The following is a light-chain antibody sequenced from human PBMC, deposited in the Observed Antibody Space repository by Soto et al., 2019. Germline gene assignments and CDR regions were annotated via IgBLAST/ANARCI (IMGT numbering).Light chain of an antibody. CDR3: QQYGSSSEIT. J-gene: IGKJ5*01. CDR1: QSVSSSY. V-gene: IGKV3-20*01. CDR2: GAS. Sequence: EIVLTQSPGTLSLSPGERATLSCRAIQSVSSSYLAWYQQKPGQAPRLLIYGASSRATGFPDRFSGSGSGTDFTLTISGLEPEDSAVYYCQQYGSSSEITFGQGTRLEI.